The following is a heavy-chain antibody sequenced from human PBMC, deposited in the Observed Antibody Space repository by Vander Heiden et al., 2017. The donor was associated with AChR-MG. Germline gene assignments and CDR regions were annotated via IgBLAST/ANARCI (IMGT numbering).Heavy chain of an antibody. D-gene: IGHD4-4*01. CDR2: ITGSSGIT. Sequence: EVQLLESGGGLVQPGGSLRLSCIGSGFTFSAYVTNWVRQAPGKGLEWVSGITGSSGITYYADSVKGRFTISRDNSKKTVYLQLNSLRAEDTAVYYCAKSKAPRQDYYDYGMDVWGQGTTVTVSS. CDR1: GFTFSAYV. J-gene: IGHJ6*02. V-gene: IGHV3-23*01. CDR3: AKSKAPRQDYYDYGMDV.